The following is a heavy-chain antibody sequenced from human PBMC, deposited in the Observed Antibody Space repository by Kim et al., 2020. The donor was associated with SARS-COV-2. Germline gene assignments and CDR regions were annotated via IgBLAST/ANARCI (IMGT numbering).Heavy chain of an antibody. J-gene: IGHJ4*02. Sequence: SETLSLTCTVSGGSSSSYYWSWIRQPPGKGLEWIGYIYYSGSTNYNPSLKSRVTISVDTSKNQFSLKLSSVTAADTAVYYCAREGYSYGQDYWGQGTLVTVSS. CDR2: IYYSGST. CDR3: AREGYSYGQDY. V-gene: IGHV4-59*13. D-gene: IGHD5-18*01. CDR1: GGSSSSYY.